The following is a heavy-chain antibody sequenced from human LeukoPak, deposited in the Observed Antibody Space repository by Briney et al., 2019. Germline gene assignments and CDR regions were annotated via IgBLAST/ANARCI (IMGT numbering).Heavy chain of an antibody. D-gene: IGHD2-15*01. J-gene: IGHJ4*02. CDR2: IYYSGST. CDR3: ARAKGYCSGNTCDSPFDS. CDR1: GGSISSYY. Sequence: SETLSLTCTVSGGSISSYYWSWIRQPPGKGLEWIGCIYYSGSTNYNPSLKSRVTISVDTSKNQFSLKLSSVTAADTAVYYCARAKGYCSGNTCDSPFDSWGQGTPVTVSS. V-gene: IGHV4-59*08.